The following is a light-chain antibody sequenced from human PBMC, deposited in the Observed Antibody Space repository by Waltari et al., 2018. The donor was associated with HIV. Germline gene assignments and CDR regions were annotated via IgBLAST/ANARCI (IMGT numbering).Light chain of an antibody. CDR3: LQHYDYPRT. Sequence: DIQMTQSPYSLSASVGDRVTITCRASQGIRNALGWYQQKPGEAPKRLIYAASTLQNGVSSRFSGSGSGTEFTLTITSLQPEDVATYYCLQHYDYPRTFGQGTKLEIK. V-gene: IGKV1-17*01. J-gene: IGKJ2*01. CDR2: AAS. CDR1: QGIRNA.